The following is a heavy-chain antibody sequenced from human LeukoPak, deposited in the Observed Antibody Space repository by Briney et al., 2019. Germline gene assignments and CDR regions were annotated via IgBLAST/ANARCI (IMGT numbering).Heavy chain of an antibody. CDR2: INTFGTSA. J-gene: IGHJ3*02. D-gene: IGHD3-10*02. Sequence: GGSLRLSCAVSGFTFSSYWMNWVRQVPGKGLVWVSHINTFGTSATYADSVKGRFTISRDNSKNTLYLQMNSLRAEDTAVYYCAKDHMFYTFDIWGQGTMVTVSS. V-gene: IGHV3-74*01. CDR1: GFTFSSYW. CDR3: AKDHMFYTFDI.